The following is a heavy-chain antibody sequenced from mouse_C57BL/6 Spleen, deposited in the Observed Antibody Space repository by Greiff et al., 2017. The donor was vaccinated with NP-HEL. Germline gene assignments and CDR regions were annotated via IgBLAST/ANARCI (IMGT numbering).Heavy chain of an antibody. Sequence: VQLVESGPGLVQPSQSLSITCTVSGFSLTSYGVHWVRQSPGKGLEWLGVIWSGGSTDYTAAFTSRLSLSMDNFKSHVFFKMNSLQADDTAIYYCARRDGRSSWAAIDVWGTGTTVTVSA. CDR1: GFSLTSYG. CDR3: ARRDGRSSWAAIDV. J-gene: IGHJ1*03. CDR2: IWSGGST. V-gene: IGHV2-2*01. D-gene: IGHD1-1*01.